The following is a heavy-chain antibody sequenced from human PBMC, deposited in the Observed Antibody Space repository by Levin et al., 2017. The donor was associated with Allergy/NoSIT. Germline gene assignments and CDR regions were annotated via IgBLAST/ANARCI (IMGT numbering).Heavy chain of an antibody. Sequence: SGPTLVKPTQTLTLTCTFSGFSLSTSGVGVGWIRLPPGKALEWLALIYWDDDKRYSPSLKSRLTITKDTSKNQVVLTMTHMDPVDTATYYCTHRRVRPDAFQIWGQGTGVTVSS. CDR2: IYWDDDK. CDR3: THRRVRPDAFQI. D-gene: IGHD1-1*01. CDR1: GFSLSTSGVG. V-gene: IGHV2-5*02. J-gene: IGHJ3*02.